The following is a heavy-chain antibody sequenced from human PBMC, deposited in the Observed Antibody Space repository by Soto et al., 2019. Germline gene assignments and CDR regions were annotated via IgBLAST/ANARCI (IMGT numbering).Heavy chain of an antibody. V-gene: IGHV3-23*01. CDR3: AKEQVGGSRWPHFDY. CDR2: ITVSFSST. D-gene: IGHD6-13*01. Sequence: SAITVSFSSTYYADSVKGRFTISRDNSKNTLYLQMNSLRAEDTAVYYCAKEQVGGSRWPHFDYSGQGTLVTVSS. J-gene: IGHJ4*02.